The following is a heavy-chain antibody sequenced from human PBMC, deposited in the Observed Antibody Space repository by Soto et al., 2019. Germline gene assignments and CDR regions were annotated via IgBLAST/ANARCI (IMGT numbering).Heavy chain of an antibody. Sequence: PSETLSLTCTVSGGSISSSSYYWGWIRQPPGKGLEWIGSIYYSGSTYYNPSLKSRVTISVDTSKNQFSLKLSSVTAADTAVYYCARRVVVAATLFYYYYMDVWGKGTTVTVSS. CDR1: GGSISSSSYY. CDR3: ARRVVVAATLFYYYYMDV. D-gene: IGHD2-15*01. J-gene: IGHJ6*03. CDR2: IYYSGST. V-gene: IGHV4-39*01.